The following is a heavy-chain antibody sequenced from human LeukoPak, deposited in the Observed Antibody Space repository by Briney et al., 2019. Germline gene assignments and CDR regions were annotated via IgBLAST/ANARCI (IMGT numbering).Heavy chain of an antibody. CDR2: IKQDGSEK. Sequence: GGSLRLSCAASGFSFSNYWMSWVRQAPGKGLEWVANIKQDGSEKYYLDSVKGRFTFSRDNAKNSLYLQMNSLRAEDTAVCYCARDGYHYYGSGTYFGYYYMDVWGKGTTVTISS. D-gene: IGHD3-10*01. CDR3: ARDGYHYYGSGTYFGYYYMDV. V-gene: IGHV3-7*01. J-gene: IGHJ6*03. CDR1: GFSFSNYW.